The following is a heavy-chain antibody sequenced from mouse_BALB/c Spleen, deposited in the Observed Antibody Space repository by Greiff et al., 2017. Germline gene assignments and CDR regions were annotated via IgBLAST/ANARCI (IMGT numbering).Heavy chain of an antibody. V-gene: IGHV3-8*02. Sequence: EVQPVESGPSLVKPSQTLSLTCSVTGDSITSGYWNWIRKFPGNKLEYMGYISYSGSTYYNPSLKSRISITRDTSKNQYYLQLNSVTTEDTATYYCARYGNYEGGAMDYWGQGTSVTVSS. J-gene: IGHJ4*01. D-gene: IGHD2-1*01. CDR3: ARYGNYEGGAMDY. CDR1: GDSITSGY. CDR2: ISYSGST.